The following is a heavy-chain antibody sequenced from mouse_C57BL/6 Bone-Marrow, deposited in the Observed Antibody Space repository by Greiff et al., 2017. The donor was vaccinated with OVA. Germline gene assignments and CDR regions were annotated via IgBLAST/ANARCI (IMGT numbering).Heavy chain of an antibody. CDR1: GYTFTSYG. D-gene: IGHD3-3*01. CDR2: IYPRSGNT. CDR3: ARGLLYPDV. J-gene: IGHJ1*03. Sequence: QVQLKEPGAELARPGASVKLSCKASGYTFTSYGISWVKQRTGQGLEWIGEIYPRSGNTYYNEKFKGKATLTADKTSSTAYMELRSLTSEDSAVYYCARGLLYPDVWGTGTTVTVSS. V-gene: IGHV1-81*01.